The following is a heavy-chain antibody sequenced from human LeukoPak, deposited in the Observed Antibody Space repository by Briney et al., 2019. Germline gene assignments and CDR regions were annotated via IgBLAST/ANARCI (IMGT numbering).Heavy chain of an antibody. V-gene: IGHV3-7*03. CDR3: ARDYPLAYGVPGEASSDY. J-gene: IGHJ4*02. Sequence: GGSLRLSCAASGFTFTSYWMSWVRQVPGKGLEWVANIKQDGSEKYYVDSVKGRFTISRDNTKNSLYLQMNSLRVEDTAVYYCARDYPLAYGVPGEASSDYWGQGTLVTVSS. CDR1: GFTFTSYW. CDR2: IKQDGSEK. D-gene: IGHD4-17*01.